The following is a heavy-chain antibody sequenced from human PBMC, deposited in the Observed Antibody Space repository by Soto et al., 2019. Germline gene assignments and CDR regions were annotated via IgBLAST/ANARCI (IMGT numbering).Heavy chain of an antibody. V-gene: IGHV5-51*01. D-gene: IGHD6-13*01. J-gene: IGHJ4*02. CDR2: IFSGDFDT. CDR1: GYSFTNYW. Sequence: GESLKISCKGSGYSFTNYWISWVRQMPGKGLDCMVLIFSGDFDTRYSPSFQGQVTISADKSINTAYLQWSTLKASDTAIYYCTRLGIATPGTQDQTFDYWGQGTLVTVSS. CDR3: TRLGIATPGTQDQTFDY.